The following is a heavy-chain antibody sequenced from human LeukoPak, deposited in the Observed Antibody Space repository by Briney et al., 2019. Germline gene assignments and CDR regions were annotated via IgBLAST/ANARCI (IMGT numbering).Heavy chain of an antibody. CDR2: IYYSGST. Sequence: SETLSLTCTVSGGSISSSSYYWGWIRQPPGKGLEWIGSIYYSGSTYYNPSLESRVTISVDTSKNQFSLKLSSVTAADTAVYYCARGPRGSGSYHGGRLDPWGQGTLVTVSS. J-gene: IGHJ5*02. V-gene: IGHV4-39*01. CDR1: GGSISSSSYY. CDR3: ARGPRGSGSYHGGRLDP. D-gene: IGHD3-10*01.